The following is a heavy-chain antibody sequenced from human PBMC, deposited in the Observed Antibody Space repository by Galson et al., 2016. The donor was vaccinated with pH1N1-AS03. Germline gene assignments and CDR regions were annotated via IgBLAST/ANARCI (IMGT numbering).Heavy chain of an antibody. CDR1: GFPFTNNG. V-gene: IGHV3-30*02. CDR2: VRYDGNIA. Sequence: SLRLSCAASGFPFTNNGMHWVRQAPGKGLEWVAFVRYDGNIAYNVDSVKGRFTIFKDNLKNTLYLQMTSLTPEDTALYFCANDGGLPGTYYYSLDVWGQGTMVTVSS. J-gene: IGHJ6*02. CDR3: ANDGGLPGTYYYSLDV. D-gene: IGHD1-26*01.